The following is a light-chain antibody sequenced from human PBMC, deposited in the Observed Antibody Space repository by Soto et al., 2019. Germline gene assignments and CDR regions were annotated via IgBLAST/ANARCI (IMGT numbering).Light chain of an antibody. CDR1: ISNIGAGYD. V-gene: IGLV1-40*01. CDR2: DNN. J-gene: IGLJ2*01. Sequence: QSALTQPPSVSGAPGQRVTISCTGSISNIGAGYDVHWYQQLPGTAPRLLISDNNNRPSGVPDRFSASKSGTSASLAISGLQAEDEADYFCQSSDSRLSPVHVVFGGGTKLTVL. CDR3: QSSDSRLSPVHVV.